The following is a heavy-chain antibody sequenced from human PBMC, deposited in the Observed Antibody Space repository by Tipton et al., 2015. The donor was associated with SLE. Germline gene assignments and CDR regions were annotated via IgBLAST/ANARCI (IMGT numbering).Heavy chain of an antibody. D-gene: IGHD6-6*01. Sequence: QLVQSGAEVKKPGASVKASCKASGYTFTSYDISWVRQAPGQGLEWMGWISAYNGNTNYAQKLQGRVTMTTDTSTSTVYMEMSRLTSDDTAVYYCAKDRVFGELGAFDMWGQGTMVTVSS. CDR2: ISAYNGNT. CDR1: GYTFTSYD. V-gene: IGHV1-18*01. CDR3: AKDRVFGELGAFDM. J-gene: IGHJ3*02.